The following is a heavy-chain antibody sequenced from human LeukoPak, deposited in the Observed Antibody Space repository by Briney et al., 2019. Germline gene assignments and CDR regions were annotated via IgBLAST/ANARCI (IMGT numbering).Heavy chain of an antibody. J-gene: IGHJ4*02. Sequence: SETLSLTCAVSGYSLGSGFYCGWVRPPPGKGLEWIGNMYHTGTIYYNPSLRSRLTISEDTSKSHFSLTVDSVTAADTAVYYSATGRYSGSVDYWGQGILVTVSS. D-gene: IGHD1-26*01. CDR3: ATGRYSGSVDY. CDR1: GYSLGSGFY. V-gene: IGHV4-38-2*01. CDR2: MYHTGTI.